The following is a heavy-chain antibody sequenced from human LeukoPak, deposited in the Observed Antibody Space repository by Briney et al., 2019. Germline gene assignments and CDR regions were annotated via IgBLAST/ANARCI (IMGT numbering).Heavy chain of an antibody. CDR2: IYHSGST. CDR1: GYSISSGYY. Sequence: SETLSLTCAVSGYSISSGYYWGWIRQPPGKGLEWIGSIYHSGSTYYNPSLKSRVTISVDTSKNQFSLKLSSVTAADTAVYYCARLIVVATIELYYFDYWGQGTLVTVSS. D-gene: IGHD5-12*01. V-gene: IGHV4-38-2*01. CDR3: ARLIVVATIELYYFDY. J-gene: IGHJ4*02.